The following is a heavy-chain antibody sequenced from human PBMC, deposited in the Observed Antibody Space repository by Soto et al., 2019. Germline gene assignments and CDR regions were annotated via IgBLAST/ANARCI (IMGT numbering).Heavy chain of an antibody. CDR1: GGSISSNY. J-gene: IGHJ4*02. Sequence: ETLSLTCTVSGGSISSNYWTWIRQPPGKGLEWIGYVYNSGSTNHNPSLKSRVTISEDTSKSQFSLKVNSMTAADTAVYYCARYRREAVAGYTLDNWGQGILVTVSS. D-gene: IGHD6-13*01. CDR2: VYNSGST. V-gene: IGHV4-59*01. CDR3: ARYRREAVAGYTLDN.